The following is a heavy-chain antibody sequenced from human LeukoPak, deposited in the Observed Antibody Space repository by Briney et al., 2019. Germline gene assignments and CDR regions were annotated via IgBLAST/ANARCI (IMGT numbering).Heavy chain of an antibody. D-gene: IGHD2-2*02. J-gene: IGHJ4*02. CDR3: TTDSGYCSSTSCYTPDY. V-gene: IGHV3-15*01. CDR2: IKSKTDGGTT. CDR1: GFTFSSYA. Sequence: GGSLRLSCAASGFTFSSYAMSWVRQAPGKGLEWVGRIKSKTDGGTTDYAAPVKGRFTISRDDSKNTLYLQMNSLKTEDTAVYYCTTDSGYCSSTSCYTPDYWGQGTLVTVSS.